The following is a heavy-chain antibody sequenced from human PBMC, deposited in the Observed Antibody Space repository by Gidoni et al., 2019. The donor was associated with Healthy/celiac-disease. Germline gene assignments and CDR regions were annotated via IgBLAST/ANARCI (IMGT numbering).Heavy chain of an antibody. Sequence: VQLVESGGGLVQPGGSLRLSCAPSGFTFSSYWMSWVRQAPGKGLAWVANIKQDGSEKYYVDSVKRRFTISRDNAKNPLYLQMNSLRAEDTAVYYCARGWVFDDWGQGTLVTVSS. CDR3: ARGWVFDD. CDR1: GFTFSSYW. J-gene: IGHJ4*02. D-gene: IGHD3-16*01. V-gene: IGHV3-7*01. CDR2: IKQDGSEK.